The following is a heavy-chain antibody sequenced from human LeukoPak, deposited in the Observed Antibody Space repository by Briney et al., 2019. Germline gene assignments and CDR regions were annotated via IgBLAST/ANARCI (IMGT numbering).Heavy chain of an antibody. CDR2: ISSSSSTI. V-gene: IGHV3-48*02. D-gene: IGHD3-10*01. J-gene: IGHJ3*02. CDR3: ARAYVSGRGAFDI. Sequence: GGSLRLSCAASGFTFSSYSMNWVRQAPGKGLQGVSYISSSSSTIYYADSVKGRFTISRDNAKNSLYLQMNSLRDEDTAVYYCARAYVSGRGAFDIWGQGTRVTVSS. CDR1: GFTFSSYS.